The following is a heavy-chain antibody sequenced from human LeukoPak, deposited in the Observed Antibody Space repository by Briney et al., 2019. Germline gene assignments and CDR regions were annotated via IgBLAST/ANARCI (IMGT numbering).Heavy chain of an antibody. CDR1: GFTFSSYA. D-gene: IGHD3-3*01. CDR2: ISGSGGST. Sequence: GGSLRLSCAASGFTFSSYAMSWVRQAPGKGLEWVSAISGSGGSTYYADSVKGRFTISRDNSNNTLYLQMNSLRVEDTAVYYCAKDQVIIGGDFDFWGQGTLVTVSS. J-gene: IGHJ4*02. CDR3: AKDQVIIGGDFDF. V-gene: IGHV3-23*01.